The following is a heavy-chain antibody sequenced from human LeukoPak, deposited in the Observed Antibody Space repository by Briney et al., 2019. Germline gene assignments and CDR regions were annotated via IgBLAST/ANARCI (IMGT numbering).Heavy chain of an antibody. J-gene: IGHJ5*02. V-gene: IGHV4-39*07. Sequence: AGSLSLTCTVSGFSISGSNYHWGRLRPPPGKGLEWFGTVHRTGRAFSNPALRCRTPVSVSTSKNEFSLKLTFVTAGDPAVYYCAREPDAWGQGILVIVS. CDR3: AREPDA. CDR2: VHRTGRA. CDR1: GFSISGSNYH.